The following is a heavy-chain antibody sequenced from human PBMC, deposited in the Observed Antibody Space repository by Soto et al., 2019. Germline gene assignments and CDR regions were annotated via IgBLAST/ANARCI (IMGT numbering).Heavy chain of an antibody. CDR3: ARDIDFDIDF. D-gene: IGHD3-9*01. V-gene: IGHV1-18*01. Sequence: QVQLVQSGAEVQKPGASVKVSCKTSGYIFNNYGISWVRQAPGQGLEWMGWIYSKEGKINFAQKFQGRVTMTTDTSTSTAYIAWRSLRFDDSAVYFCARDIDFDIDFWGQGTLVTVSS. J-gene: IGHJ4*02. CDR1: GYIFNNYG. CDR2: IYSKEGKI.